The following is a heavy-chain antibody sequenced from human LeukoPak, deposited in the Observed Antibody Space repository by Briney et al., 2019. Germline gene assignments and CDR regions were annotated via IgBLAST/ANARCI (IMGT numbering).Heavy chain of an antibody. J-gene: IGHJ3*02. CDR3: ATTLYIVVATWHAFDI. Sequence: ASVKVSFKASTYTFTGYYMHWVRQAPGQGLEWMGWINPDSGGTNYAQKFQGRVTMTRDTSITTAYMELSRLTSDDTTIYYCATTLYIVVATWHAFDIWGQGTMVTVSS. CDR2: INPDSGGT. V-gene: IGHV1-2*02. CDR1: TYTFTGYY. D-gene: IGHD2-21*02.